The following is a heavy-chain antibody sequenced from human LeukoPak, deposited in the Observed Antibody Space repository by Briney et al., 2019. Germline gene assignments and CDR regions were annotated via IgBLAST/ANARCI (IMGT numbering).Heavy chain of an antibody. J-gene: IGHJ4*02. CDR2: IRGSRGGT. Sequence: SGGSLRLSCAASGFTFSSYAMSWVRQAPGKGLEWVSAIRGSRGGTYYADSVKGRFTISRDNSKNTLYLQMNSLRDEDTALYYCAKAGIGVVGYFDYWGQGTLVTVSS. CDR1: GFTFSSYA. CDR3: AKAGIGVVGYFDY. V-gene: IGHV3-23*01. D-gene: IGHD6-19*01.